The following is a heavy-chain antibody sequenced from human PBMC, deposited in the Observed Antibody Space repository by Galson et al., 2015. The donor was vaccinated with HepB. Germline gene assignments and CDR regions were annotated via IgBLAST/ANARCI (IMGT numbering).Heavy chain of an antibody. CDR1: GYTFTSYY. J-gene: IGHJ4*02. CDR2: INPSGGST. D-gene: IGHD3-22*01. V-gene: IGHV1-46*01. CDR3: ARVDSSGPTGY. Sequence: CKASGYTFTSYYMHWVRQAPGQGLEWMGIINPSGGSTSYAQKFQGRVTMTRDTSTSTVYMELSSLRSEDTAVYYCARVDSSGPTGYWGQGTLVTVSS.